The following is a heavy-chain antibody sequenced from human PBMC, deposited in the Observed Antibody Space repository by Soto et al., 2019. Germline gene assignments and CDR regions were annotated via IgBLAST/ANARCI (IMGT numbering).Heavy chain of an antibody. CDR3: ARAHPPYYGMDV. J-gene: IGHJ6*02. V-gene: IGHV3-30-3*01. CDR1: GLTFSSYA. CDR2: ISYDGSNK. Sequence: GGSLRLSWAASGLTFSSYAMHWVRQAPGKGLEWVAVISYDGSNKYYADSVKGRFNISRDNSKNTLYLQMNCLSAEVTAVYYCARAHPPYYGMDVWGQGTTVTVSS.